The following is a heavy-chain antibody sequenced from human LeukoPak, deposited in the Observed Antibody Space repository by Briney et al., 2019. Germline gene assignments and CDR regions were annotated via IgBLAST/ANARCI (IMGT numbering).Heavy chain of an antibody. J-gene: IGHJ4*02. Sequence: GESLKISCNGPGYSFTTYWIGWVRQMPGKGLEWMGIIYPGDSDTRYSPSFQGQVTISADKSISTAYLQWSSLKASDTAIYYCARRGSGWTVDYWGQGTLVTVSS. CDR3: ARRGSGWTVDY. CDR2: IYPGDSDT. D-gene: IGHD6-19*01. V-gene: IGHV5-51*01. CDR1: GYSFTTYW.